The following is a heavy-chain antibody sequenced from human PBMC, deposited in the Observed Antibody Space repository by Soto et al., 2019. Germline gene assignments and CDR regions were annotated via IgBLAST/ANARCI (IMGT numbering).Heavy chain of an antibody. Sequence: SETLSLTCAVSGGSISSGGYSWSWIRQPPGKGLEWIGYIYHSGSTYYNPSLKSRVTISVDPSKNQFSLKLSSVTAADTAVYYCARQTTAMGMYGMDVWGQGTTVTVSS. CDR2: IYHSGST. D-gene: IGHD4-17*01. J-gene: IGHJ6*02. CDR3: ARQTTAMGMYGMDV. CDR1: GGSISSGGYS. V-gene: IGHV4-30-2*01.